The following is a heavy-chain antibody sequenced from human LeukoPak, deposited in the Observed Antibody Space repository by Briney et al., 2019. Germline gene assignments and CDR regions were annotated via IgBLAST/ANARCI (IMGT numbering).Heavy chain of an antibody. CDR1: GFTFSSYG. CDR2: ISYDGSNK. J-gene: IGHJ4*02. CDR3: AEDRYYDPSYYFDY. V-gene: IGHV3-30*18. Sequence: PGGSLRLSCAASGFTFSSYGMHWVRQAPGKGLEWVAVISYDGSNKYYADSVKGRFTISRDNSKNTLYLQMNSLRAEDTAVYYCAEDRYYDPSYYFDYWGQGTLVTVSS. D-gene: IGHD3-3*01.